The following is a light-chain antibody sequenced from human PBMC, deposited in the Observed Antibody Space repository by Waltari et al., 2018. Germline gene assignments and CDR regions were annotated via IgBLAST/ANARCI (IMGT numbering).Light chain of an antibody. Sequence: QSALTQPASVSGSPGQSITISCTGTSRDVGTFNLVPWYQQPPGKAPKLMIYEVSKRPSGVSNRFSGSKSGNTASLTISGLQAEDEADYYCCSYAGGSTFYVFGTETKVTVL. CDR1: SRDVGTFNL. V-gene: IGLV2-23*02. J-gene: IGLJ1*01. CDR2: EVS. CDR3: CSYAGGSTFYV.